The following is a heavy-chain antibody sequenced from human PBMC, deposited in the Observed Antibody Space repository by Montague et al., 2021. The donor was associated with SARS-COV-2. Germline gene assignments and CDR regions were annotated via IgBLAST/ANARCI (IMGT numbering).Heavy chain of an antibody. CDR3: ARGINSAGSYYYHLDV. CDR2: MYNSENT. V-gene: IGHV4-59*01. J-gene: IGHJ6*02. D-gene: IGHD2-21*01. CDR1: GGSMSGYN. Sequence: SETLSLTCNVAGGSMSGYNWSWIRQPPGKGLQWIGSMYNSENTSYNPSLKSRVTISVDTSKKQFSLRLSSVTAADTAVYFCARGINSAGSYYYHLDVWGQGTTATVSS.